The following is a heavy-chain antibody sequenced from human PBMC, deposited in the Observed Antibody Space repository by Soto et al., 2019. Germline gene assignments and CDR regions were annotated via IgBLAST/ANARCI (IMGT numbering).Heavy chain of an antibody. CDR1: GYTFTSYD. Sequence: WASVKVSCKASGYTFTSYDINWVRQATGQGLEWMGWMNPNSGNTGYAQKFQGRVTMTRNTSISTAYMELSSLRSEDTAVYYCARGSSGWGLYYYYYYGMDVWGQGTTVTVSS. CDR3: ARGSSGWGLYYYYYYGMDV. V-gene: IGHV1-8*01. J-gene: IGHJ6*02. CDR2: MNPNSGNT. D-gene: IGHD6-19*01.